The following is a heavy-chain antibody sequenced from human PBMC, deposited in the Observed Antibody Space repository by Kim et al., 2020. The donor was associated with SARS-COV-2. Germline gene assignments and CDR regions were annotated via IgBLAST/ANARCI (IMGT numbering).Heavy chain of an antibody. CDR2: INAGNGNT. Sequence: ASVKVSCKASGYTFTSYAMHWVRQAPGQRLEWTGWINAGNGNTKYSQKFQGRVTITRDTSASTVYMELSSLRSEDTAVYYCARVSPAAGNYYYGMDVWGQGTTVTVSS. V-gene: IGHV1-3*01. CDR1: GYTFTSYA. CDR3: ARVSPAAGNYYYGMDV. J-gene: IGHJ6*02. D-gene: IGHD6-13*01.